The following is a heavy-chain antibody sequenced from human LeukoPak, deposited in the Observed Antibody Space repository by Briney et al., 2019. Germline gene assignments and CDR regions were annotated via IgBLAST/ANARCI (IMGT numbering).Heavy chain of an antibody. CDR3: ARGGRAAKYYDYVWGSYPLDY. V-gene: IGHV4-34*01. J-gene: IGHJ4*02. CDR2: INHSGST. Sequence: SSKTLSLTCAVYGGSFSGYYWSWIRQPPGKGLEWIGEINHSGSTNYNPSLKSRVTISVDTSKNQFSLKLSSVTAADTAVYYCARGGRAAKYYDYVWGSYPLDYWGQGTLVTVSS. D-gene: IGHD3-16*02. CDR1: GGSFSGYY.